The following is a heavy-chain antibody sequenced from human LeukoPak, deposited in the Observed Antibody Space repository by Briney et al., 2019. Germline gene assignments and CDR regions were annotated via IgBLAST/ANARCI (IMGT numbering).Heavy chain of an antibody. V-gene: IGHV1-46*01. Sequence: ASVKVSCKASGYTFTSYYMHWVRQAPGQGLEWMGIINPSGGSTSYAQKFQGRVTMTRDMSTSTVYMELSSLRSEDTAVYYCARGNRAVAGLSWFDPWGQGTLVTVSS. J-gene: IGHJ5*02. CDR3: ARGNRAVAGLSWFDP. D-gene: IGHD6-19*01. CDR2: INPSGGST. CDR1: GYTFTSYY.